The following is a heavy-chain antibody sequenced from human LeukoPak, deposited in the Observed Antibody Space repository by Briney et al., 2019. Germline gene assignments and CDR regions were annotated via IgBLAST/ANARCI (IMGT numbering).Heavy chain of an antibody. D-gene: IGHD2-2*01. Sequence: SETLSLTCAVYGGSFSGYYWSWIRQPPGKGLEWIGEINHSGSTNYNTSLKSRVSISVDTSKNQFSLKLSSVTAADTAVYYCARGGDIVVVPAAMFWFNPWGQRTLVTV. CDR3: ARGGDIVVVPAAMFWFNP. CDR2: INHSGST. J-gene: IGHJ5*02. CDR1: GGSFSGYY. V-gene: IGHV4-34*01.